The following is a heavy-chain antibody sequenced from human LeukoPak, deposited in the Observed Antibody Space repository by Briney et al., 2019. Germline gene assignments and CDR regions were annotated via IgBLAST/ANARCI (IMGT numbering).Heavy chain of an antibody. CDR2: IYFSGST. V-gene: IGHV4-31*03. D-gene: IGHD3-10*01. J-gene: IGHJ4*02. CDR1: GGSISSGGYY. Sequence: SETLSLTCTASGGSISSGGYYWSWIRQHPGKGLEWIGYIYFSGSTYYNPSLKSRATISIDTSKNQFSLKLSSVTAADTAVYYCARDYYGPVDYWGQGTLVTVSS. CDR3: ARDYYGPVDY.